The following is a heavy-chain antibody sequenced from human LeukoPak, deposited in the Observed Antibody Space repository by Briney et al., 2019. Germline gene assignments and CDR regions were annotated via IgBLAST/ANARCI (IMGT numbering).Heavy chain of an antibody. J-gene: IGHJ4*02. CDR2: ISSSSTTI. CDR1: GFTFSSYS. D-gene: IGHD3-3*01. V-gene: IGHV3-48*01. Sequence: GGSLRLSCAASGFTFSSYSMNWVRQAPGTGLEWVSYISSSSTTIRYADSVKGRFTISRDNAKNSLYLQMNSLKAEDTAVYYCARDFWSGYDYWGQGTLVTVSS. CDR3: ARDFWSGYDY.